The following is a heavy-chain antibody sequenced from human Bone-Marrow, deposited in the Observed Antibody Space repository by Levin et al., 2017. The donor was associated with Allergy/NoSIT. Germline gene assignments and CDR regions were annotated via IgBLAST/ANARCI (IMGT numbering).Heavy chain of an antibody. D-gene: IGHD4-17*01. CDR1: GYTFTSYG. CDR3: ARDRPPQSVDGDLDAFDS. V-gene: IGHV1-18*01. Sequence: VASVKVSCKASGYTFTSYGISWVRQAPGQGLEWMGWISAYNGNTKNAQKVQGRVTMTTETSTRTAYMELRSLRSDDTAVYYCARDRPPQSVDGDLDAFDSWGQGTMVTVSS. J-gene: IGHJ3*02. CDR2: ISAYNGNT.